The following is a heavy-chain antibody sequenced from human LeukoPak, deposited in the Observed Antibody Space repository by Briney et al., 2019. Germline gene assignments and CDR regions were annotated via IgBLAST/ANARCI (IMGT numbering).Heavy chain of an antibody. V-gene: IGHV5-10-1*01. CDR2: IDPSDSYT. Sequence: GESLKISCQASGYNFATYWISWVRQMPGKGLEWMGRIDPSDSYTNYSPSFQGHVTISADKSISTAYLQWSSLKASDTAMYYCARTPAVTPDYWGQGTLVTVSS. J-gene: IGHJ4*02. D-gene: IGHD4-11*01. CDR3: ARTPAVTPDY. CDR1: GYNFATYW.